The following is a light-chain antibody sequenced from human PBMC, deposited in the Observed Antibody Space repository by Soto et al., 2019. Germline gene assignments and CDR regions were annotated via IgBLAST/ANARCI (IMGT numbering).Light chain of an antibody. V-gene: IGKV1-5*03. J-gene: IGKJ2*01. CDR2: KAS. CDR1: QNVSNW. Sequence: DVEMTQSPSTLPTSIGDRVTINCRASQNVSNWLAWYQQKPGKDPKRLIYKASRLESGVPSRFSASGSGTDFTLTINSLQSDDFATYFCQQYSKESTFGQGTKLEIK. CDR3: QQYSKEST.